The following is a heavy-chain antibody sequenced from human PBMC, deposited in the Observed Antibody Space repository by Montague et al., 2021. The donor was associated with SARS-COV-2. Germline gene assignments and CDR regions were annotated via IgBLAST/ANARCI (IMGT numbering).Heavy chain of an antibody. J-gene: IGHJ5*02. V-gene: IGHV4-34*01. CDR2: INHSGST. CDR1: GGSFSGYY. D-gene: IGHD3-9*01. Sequence: SETLSLTCAVYGGSFSGYYWSWIRQPPGKRLEWIGEINHSGSTNYNPSLKSRVTISVDTSKNQFSLKLSSVTAADTAVYYRARERYSFSLTRGSTWFDPWGQGTLVTVSS. CDR3: ARERYSFSLTRGSTWFDP.